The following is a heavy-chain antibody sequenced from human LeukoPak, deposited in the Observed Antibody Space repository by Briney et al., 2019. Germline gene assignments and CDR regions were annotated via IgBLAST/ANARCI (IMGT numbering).Heavy chain of an antibody. D-gene: IGHD3-22*01. V-gene: IGHV4-39*07. CDR2: IYYNGIT. Sequence: PSETLSLTCTVSGDSISSGNFYWGWIRQPPGKELQWIGSIYYNGITHYNPSLESRVTISVDTSKNQFSLKLSSVTAADTAVYYCARVYYYDSSGYWVYYFDYWGQGTLVTVSS. CDR3: ARVYYYDSSGYWVYYFDY. J-gene: IGHJ4*02. CDR1: GDSISSGNFY.